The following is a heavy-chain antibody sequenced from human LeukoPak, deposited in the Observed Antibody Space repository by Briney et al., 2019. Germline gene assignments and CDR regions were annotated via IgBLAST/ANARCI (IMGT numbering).Heavy chain of an antibody. Sequence: SETLSLTCTVSGGSISSYYWNWIRQPPGKGLEWIGYIYYSGSTNYNPSLKSRVTISVDTSKNQFSLKLSSVTAADTAVYYCARGADSSGYYSIFYFDYWGQGTLVTVTS. CDR3: ARGADSSGYYSIFYFDY. CDR2: IYYSGST. D-gene: IGHD3-22*01. CDR1: GGSISSYY. V-gene: IGHV4-59*01. J-gene: IGHJ4*02.